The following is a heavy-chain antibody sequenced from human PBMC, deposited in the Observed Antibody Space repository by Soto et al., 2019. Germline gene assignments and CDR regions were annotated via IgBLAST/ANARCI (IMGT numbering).Heavy chain of an antibody. J-gene: IGHJ4*02. Sequence: QVQLVQSGAEVKKPGASVKVSCKASGYTFITYGVSCVRQAPGQGLDWLGWISTYNGNTRYAERLQGRVTMTTDTTTNTAYMELRNLRSEDTAVYYCARGPTDYYDNSANYFLDYWGQGTLVTVSS. D-gene: IGHD3-22*01. CDR1: GYTFITYG. V-gene: IGHV1-18*01. CDR2: ISTYNGNT. CDR3: ARGPTDYYDNSANYFLDY.